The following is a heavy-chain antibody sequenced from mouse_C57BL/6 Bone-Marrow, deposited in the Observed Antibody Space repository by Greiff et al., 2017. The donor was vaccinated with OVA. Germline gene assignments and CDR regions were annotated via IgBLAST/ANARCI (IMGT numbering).Heavy chain of an antibody. V-gene: IGHV14-4*01. CDR3: TTMGN. J-gene: IGHJ3*01. D-gene: IGHD1-1*02. CDR1: GFNIKDDY. CDR2: IDPENGDT. Sequence: EVHLVESGAELVRPGASVKLSCTASGFNIKDDYMHWVKQRPEQGLEWIGWIDPENGDTEYASKFQGKATITADTSSNTAYLQLSSLTSEDTAVYYCTTMGNWGQGTLVTVSA.